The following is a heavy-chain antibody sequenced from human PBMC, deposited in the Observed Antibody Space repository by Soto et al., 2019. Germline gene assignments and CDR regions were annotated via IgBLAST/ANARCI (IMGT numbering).Heavy chain of an antibody. D-gene: IGHD2-15*01. J-gene: IGHJ4*02. CDR2: INTSNDNK. V-gene: IGHV1-18*01. Sequence: QVHLVQSGAEVKKPGASVKVSCKASGYTFTNYGISWVRQAPGEGLEWVGWINTSNDNKLYAQKLQGRLTLTTDTSTSTAYMDLTTLRSDDTAVYFCARDPWAASFDFWAQGTLVTVSS. CDR1: GYTFTNYG. CDR3: ARDPWAASFDF.